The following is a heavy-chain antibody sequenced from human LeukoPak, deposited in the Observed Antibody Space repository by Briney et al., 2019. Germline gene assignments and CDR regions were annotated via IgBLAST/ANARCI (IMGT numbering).Heavy chain of an antibody. CDR2: IKQGGSEI. CDR3: ARDRESESDSEGDY. D-gene: IGHD4-11*01. CDR1: GFTFSRFW. J-gene: IGHJ4*02. Sequence: GSLRLSCSASGFTFSRFWMSWVRQAPGKELEYVALIKQGGSEIFHMDSVKGRFTISRDDATNSLYLQMNSLRVEDTALYYCARDRESESDSEGDYWGQGTLVTVSS. V-gene: IGHV3-7*01.